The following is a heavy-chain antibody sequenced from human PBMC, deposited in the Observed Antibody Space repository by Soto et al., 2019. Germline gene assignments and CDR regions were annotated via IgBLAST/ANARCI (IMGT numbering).Heavy chain of an antibody. V-gene: IGHV4-39*02. CDR2: FHFGGST. Sequence: QLQLQESGPGLVKPSETLSLTCTVSGDSVSSSSYYWGWIRQPPGKGLGWIGSFHFGGSTYYNPSLKSRVTISVDTSKNHFSLKLTSVTAADTAVYYCARMYSGLDYWGQGTLVTVSS. CDR3: ARMYSGLDY. CDR1: GDSVSSSSYY. J-gene: IGHJ4*02. D-gene: IGHD6-13*01.